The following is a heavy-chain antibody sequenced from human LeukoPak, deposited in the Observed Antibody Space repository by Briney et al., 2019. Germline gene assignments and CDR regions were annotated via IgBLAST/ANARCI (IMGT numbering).Heavy chain of an antibody. CDR3: ARTRGYSGYEARYYYYGMDV. CDR2: ISSSSSYI. D-gene: IGHD5-12*01. J-gene: IGHJ6*02. Sequence: GGSLRLSCAASGFTFSSYSMNWVRQAPGKGLEWVSSISSSSSYIYYADSVKGRFTISRDNSKNTLYLQMNSLRAEDTAVYYCARTRGYSGYEARYYYYGMDVWGQGTTVTVSS. V-gene: IGHV3-21*04. CDR1: GFTFSSYS.